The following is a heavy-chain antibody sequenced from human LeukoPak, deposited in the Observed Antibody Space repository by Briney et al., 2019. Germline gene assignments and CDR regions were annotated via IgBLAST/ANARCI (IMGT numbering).Heavy chain of an antibody. CDR2: ISGSGGST. V-gene: IGHV3-23*01. CDR1: GFTFSSNA. CDR3: AKGRDGGRNGGDS. J-gene: IGHJ4*02. D-gene: IGHD1-14*01. Sequence: PGGSLRLSCAASGFTFSSNAMNWVRQAPGKGLEWVSGISGSGGSTYYADSVKGRFTISRDNSKNTVYLQLSSLRAEDTAVYYCAKGRDGGRNGGDSWGQGALVTVSS.